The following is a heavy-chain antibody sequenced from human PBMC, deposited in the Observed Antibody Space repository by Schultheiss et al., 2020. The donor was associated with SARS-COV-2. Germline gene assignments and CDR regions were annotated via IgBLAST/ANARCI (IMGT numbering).Heavy chain of an antibody. V-gene: IGHV3-30-3*01. Sequence: GGSLRLSCAASGFTFSSYAMHWVRQAPGKGLEWVAVISYDGSNKYYADSVKGRFTISRDNAKNSLYLQMNSLRAEDTAVYYCARDLTAVNDFWSGYYPLGWFDPWGQGTLVTVSS. CDR2: ISYDGSNK. CDR1: GFTFSSYA. J-gene: IGHJ5*02. CDR3: ARDLTAVNDFWSGYYPLGWFDP. D-gene: IGHD3-3*01.